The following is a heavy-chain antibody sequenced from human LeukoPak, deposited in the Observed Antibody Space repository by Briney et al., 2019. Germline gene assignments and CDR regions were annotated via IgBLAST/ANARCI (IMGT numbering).Heavy chain of an antibody. CDR1: GGSFSGYY. V-gene: IGHV4-34*01. CDR2: INHSGST. CDR3: ARGRGVGSSWFDAFDI. J-gene: IGHJ3*02. Sequence: SETLSLTCAVYGGSFSGYYGSWIRQPPGKGLDWIGEINHSGSTNYNPSLKSRVTISVDTSKNQFSLKLSSVTAADTAVYYCARGRGVGSSWFDAFDIWGQGTMVTVSS. D-gene: IGHD6-13*01.